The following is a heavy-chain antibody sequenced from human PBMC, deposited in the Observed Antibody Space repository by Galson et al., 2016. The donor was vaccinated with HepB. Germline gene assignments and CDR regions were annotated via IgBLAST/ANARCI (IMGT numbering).Heavy chain of an antibody. J-gene: IGHJ5*02. CDR3: AKEEGGWYGDWFDP. V-gene: IGHV3-23*01. CDR2: ISGSGGST. D-gene: IGHD6-19*01. Sequence: SLRLSYAASGFTFSSYAMSCIRQAPGTGLEWVSAISGSGGSTYYADSVKGRFTISRDNSKHTLYLNMNSLRAEDTAVYYCAKEEGGWYGDWFDPWGQGTLVTVSS. CDR1: GFTFSSYA.